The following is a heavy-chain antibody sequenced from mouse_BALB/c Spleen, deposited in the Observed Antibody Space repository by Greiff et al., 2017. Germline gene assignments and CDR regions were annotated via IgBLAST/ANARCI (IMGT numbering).Heavy chain of an antibody. CDR1: GFAFSSYD. CDR3: ARQGYDGSYYAMDY. Sequence: EVQLVESGGGLVKPGGSLKLSCAASGFAFSSYDMSWVRQTPEKRLEWVAYISSGGGSTYYPDTVKGRFTISRDNAKNTLYLQMSSLKSEDTAMYYWARQGYDGSYYAMDYWGQGTSVTVSS. CDR2: ISSGGGST. J-gene: IGHJ4*01. D-gene: IGHD2-14*01. V-gene: IGHV5-12-1*01.